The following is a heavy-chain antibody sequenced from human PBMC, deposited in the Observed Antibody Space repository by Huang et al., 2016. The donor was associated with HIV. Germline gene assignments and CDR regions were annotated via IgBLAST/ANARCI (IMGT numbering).Heavy chain of an antibody. CDR2: VNPSGGGA. Sequence: QVQLVQSGAEVKKPGASVTISCKASGFSILIYYIHWVRQAPGQGLAWKRIVNPSGGGADCAQKFKGRVTMTRDTSTRTLYMELSSLRSEDTAVYYCAREGITPSGTEVSGFDFWGQGTPVSVSS. CDR3: AREGITPSGTEVSGFDF. J-gene: IGHJ5*01. V-gene: IGHV1-46*03. CDR1: GFSILIYY. D-gene: IGHD6-13*01.